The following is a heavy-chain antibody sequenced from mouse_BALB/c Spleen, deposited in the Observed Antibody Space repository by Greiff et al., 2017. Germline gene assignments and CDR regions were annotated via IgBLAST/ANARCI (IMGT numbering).Heavy chain of an antibody. J-gene: IGHJ4*01. Sequence: DVKLVESGGGLVKPGGSLKLSCAASGFTFSSYAMSWVRQSPEKRLEWVAEISSGGSYTYYPDTVTGRFTISRDNAKNTLYLEMSSLRSEDTAMYYCARVYYDAMDYWGQGTSVTVSS. D-gene: IGHD2-1*01. CDR2: ISSGGSYT. V-gene: IGHV5-9-4*01. CDR1: GFTFSSYA. CDR3: ARVYYDAMDY.